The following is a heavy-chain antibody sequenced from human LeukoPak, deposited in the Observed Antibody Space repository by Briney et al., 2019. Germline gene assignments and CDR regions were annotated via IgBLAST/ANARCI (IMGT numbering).Heavy chain of an antibody. Sequence: GRSLRLSCAASGFTFSSYEMNWVRQAPGKGLEWVSYISSSDSTIYYADSVKGRFTISRDNAKNSLYLQMNSLRAEDTAVYYCARGVVMPYWGQGTLVTVSS. V-gene: IGHV3-48*03. CDR3: ARGVVMPY. CDR1: GFTFSSYE. D-gene: IGHD3-3*01. J-gene: IGHJ4*02. CDR2: ISSSDSTI.